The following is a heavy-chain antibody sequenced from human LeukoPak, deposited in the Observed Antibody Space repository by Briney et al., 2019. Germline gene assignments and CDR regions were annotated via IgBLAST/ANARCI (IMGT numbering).Heavy chain of an antibody. D-gene: IGHD5-12*01. Sequence: GGSLRLSCVASGFTISNYRMNWVRQAPGKGLEWVSNISSSSSSIFYADSVKGRFTISRGNAKNSLDLQMNSLRAEDTAVYYCARDLYRGYDESYGRFTFDYWGQGTLVTVSS. CDR2: ISSSSSSI. CDR3: ARDLYRGYDESYGRFTFDY. V-gene: IGHV3-48*01. J-gene: IGHJ4*02. CDR1: GFTISNYR.